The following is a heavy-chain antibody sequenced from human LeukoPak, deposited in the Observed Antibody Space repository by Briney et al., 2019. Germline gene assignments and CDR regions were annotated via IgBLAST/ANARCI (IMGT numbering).Heavy chain of an antibody. CDR2: IIPIFGTA. V-gene: IGHV1-69*05. CDR1: GGTFSSYA. Sequence: SVKLSCKASGGTFSSYAISWVRQAPGQGLEWMGRIIPIFGTANYAQKFQGRVTITTDESTSTAYMELSSLRSEDTAVYYCARGYYYDSSGYYWSFDPWGQGTLVTVSS. J-gene: IGHJ5*02. CDR3: ARGYYYDSSGYYWSFDP. D-gene: IGHD3-22*01.